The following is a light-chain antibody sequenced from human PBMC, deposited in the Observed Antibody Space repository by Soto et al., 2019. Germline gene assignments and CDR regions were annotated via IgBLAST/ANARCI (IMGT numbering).Light chain of an antibody. V-gene: IGLV2-8*01. CDR1: SSDVGGYKY. CDR2: EVS. CDR3: QSYDTSLRRGV. J-gene: IGLJ1*01. Sequence: QSALTQPPSASGSPGQSVTISCTGTSSDVGGYKYVSWYQQHPGKAPKLMIYEVSKRPSGVPDRFSGSKSGNTASLTVSGLQAEDEADYYCQSYDTSLRRGVFGTGTKLTVL.